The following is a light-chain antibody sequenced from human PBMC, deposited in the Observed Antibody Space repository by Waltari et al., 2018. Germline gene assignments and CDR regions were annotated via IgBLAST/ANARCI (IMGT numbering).Light chain of an antibody. CDR2: EDI. CDR1: ALSKKS. CDR3: YSTDFSGHDRV. V-gene: IGLV3-10*01. Sequence: SYELTQPPSVSVSPGQTARITCSGAALSKKSAYWYQQKSGQAPVLVIYEDIKRPTGIPERFSGSSSGTTATLTISGAHVDDEADYYCYSTDFSGHDRVFGGGTKLTIL. J-gene: IGLJ3*02.